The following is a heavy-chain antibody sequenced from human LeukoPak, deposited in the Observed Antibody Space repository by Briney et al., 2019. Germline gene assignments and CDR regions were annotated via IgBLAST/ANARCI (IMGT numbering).Heavy chain of an antibody. CDR1: GYTFTGYY. CDR3: ARDQLDYGEPDY. Sequence: ASVKVSCKASGYTFTGYYMHWVRQAPGQGLEWMGWISAYNGNTNYAQKLQGRVTMTTDTSTSTAYMELRSLRSDDTAVYYCARDQLDYGEPDYWGQGTPVTVSS. D-gene: IGHD4-17*01. J-gene: IGHJ4*02. CDR2: ISAYNGNT. V-gene: IGHV1-18*04.